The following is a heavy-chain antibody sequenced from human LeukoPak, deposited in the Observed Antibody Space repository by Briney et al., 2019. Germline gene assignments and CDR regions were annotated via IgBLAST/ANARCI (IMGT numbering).Heavy chain of an antibody. CDR2: ISSGSVYI. J-gene: IGHJ4*02. Sequence: GGSLRLSCAASGFTFSTYGMNWVRQAPGKGLEWVSSISSGSVYIYYADPVEGRFTISRDNAKSSLYLQMNSLRAEDTAVYYCARDEHGSGSYYNFDYWGQGTLVTVSS. D-gene: IGHD3-10*01. CDR3: ARDEHGSGSYYNFDY. V-gene: IGHV3-21*01. CDR1: GFTFSTYG.